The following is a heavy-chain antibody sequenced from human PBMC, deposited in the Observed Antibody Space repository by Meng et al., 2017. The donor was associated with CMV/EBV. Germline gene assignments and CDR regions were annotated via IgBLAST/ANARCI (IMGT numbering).Heavy chain of an antibody. D-gene: IGHD3-10*01. CDR1: GGSISRCYYY. Sequence: GQVEELGPGLVMHSQTQYLTCNFSGGSISRCYYYWSWICQRPGQGMEWIGFIYYSGSTYYNSSLKSRVSISVDTSKNKFSLKLSSVTAADTAVYYCARVPITYYYGSGSYYFDYWGQGTLVTVSS. CDR2: IYYSGST. J-gene: IGHJ4*02. V-gene: IGHV4-30-4*08. CDR3: ARVPITYYYGSGSYYFDY.